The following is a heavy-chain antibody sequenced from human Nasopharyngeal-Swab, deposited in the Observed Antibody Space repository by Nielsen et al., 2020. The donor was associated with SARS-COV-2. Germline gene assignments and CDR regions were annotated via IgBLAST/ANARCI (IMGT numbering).Heavy chain of an antibody. D-gene: IGHD5-12*01. CDR2: IKQDGSEK. Sequence: GGSLRLSCAASGFTFSSYWMSWVRQAPGKGLEWVANIKQDGSEKYYVDSVKGRFTISRDNAKNSLYLQMNSLRAEDTAVYYCARATIVATIFGYYYYYYMDVWGKGTTATVSS. V-gene: IGHV3-7*01. CDR1: GFTFSSYW. J-gene: IGHJ6*03. CDR3: ARATIVATIFGYYYYYYMDV.